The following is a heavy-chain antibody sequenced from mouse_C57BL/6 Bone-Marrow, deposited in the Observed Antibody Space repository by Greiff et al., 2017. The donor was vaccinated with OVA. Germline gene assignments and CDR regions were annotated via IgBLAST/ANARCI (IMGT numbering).Heavy chain of an antibody. CDR1: GYTFTSYW. D-gene: IGHD3-1*01. CDR2: IYPGNSDT. CDR3: TRLRAHSGFDY. V-gene: IGHV1-5*01. J-gene: IGHJ2*01. Sequence: EVQLQQSGTVLARPGASVKMSCKTSGYTFTSYWMHWVKQRPGQGLEWIGAIYPGNSDTSYNQKFKGKAKLTAVTSASTAYMERSSLTNEDSAVYYCTRLRAHSGFDYWGQGTTLTVSS.